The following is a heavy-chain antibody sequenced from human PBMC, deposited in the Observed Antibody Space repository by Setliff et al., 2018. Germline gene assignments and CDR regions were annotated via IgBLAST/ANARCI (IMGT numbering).Heavy chain of an antibody. Sequence: PGGSLRLSCGASGFTFRKYWMYWVRQVPGKGLVWVARINGDGSITNYADSVRGRLTVSRDNARNSVYLQLNSLRAEDTAVYYCARDQFRNSGGLYSWGQGILVTVSS. CDR3: ARDQFRNSGGLYS. CDR2: INGDGSIT. D-gene: IGHD1-7*01. CDR1: GFTFRKYW. V-gene: IGHV3-74*01. J-gene: IGHJ5*02.